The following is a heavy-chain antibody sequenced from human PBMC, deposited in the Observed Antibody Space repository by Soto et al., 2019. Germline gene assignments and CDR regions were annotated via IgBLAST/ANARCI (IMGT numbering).Heavy chain of an antibody. V-gene: IGHV3-23*01. CDR3: AKDGRSSSWTYYFDY. CDR2: ISGGGGST. CDR1: GFTFSSYI. D-gene: IGHD6-13*01. Sequence: EVQLLESGGGLVQPGGSLRLSCAVSGFTFSSYIMSWVRQAPGKGLEWVSAISGGGGSTYYADSVKGRFTISRVNSKNTLYLQMNSLRADDTAVYSCAKDGRSSSWTYYFDYWGQGSLVTVSS. J-gene: IGHJ4*02.